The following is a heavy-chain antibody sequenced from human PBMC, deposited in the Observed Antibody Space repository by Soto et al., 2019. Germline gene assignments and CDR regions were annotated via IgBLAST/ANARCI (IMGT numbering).Heavy chain of an antibody. CDR3: ARPSYYYDMDV. CDR1: GFTFSSYG. V-gene: IGHV3-33*01. CDR2: IWYDGSNK. Sequence: QVQLVESGGGVVQPGRSLRLSCAASGFTFSSYGMHWVRQAPGKGLEWVAVIWYDGSNKYYADSVKGRFTISRDNSKNTLYLQMNSLRAEDTAVYYCARPSYYYDMDVWGQGTTVTVSS. J-gene: IGHJ6*02.